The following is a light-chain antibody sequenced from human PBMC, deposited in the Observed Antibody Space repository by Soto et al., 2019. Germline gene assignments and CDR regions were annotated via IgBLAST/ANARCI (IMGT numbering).Light chain of an antibody. CDR3: HQSGNSPYT. J-gene: IGKJ2*01. V-gene: IGKV3-20*01. CDR2: GAS. CDR1: QSVYTSY. Sequence: EIVLTQSPGTLSLSPGERASVSCRASQSVYTSYLAWFQQKPGQAPRLLIYGASNRATGIPDRFSGSGSGTDFTLTTTRLEPEDFAVYFCHQSGNSPYTFGQGTKLEI.